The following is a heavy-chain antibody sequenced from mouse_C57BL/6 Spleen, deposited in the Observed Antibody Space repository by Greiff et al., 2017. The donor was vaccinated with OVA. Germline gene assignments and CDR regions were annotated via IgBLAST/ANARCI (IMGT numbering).Heavy chain of an antibody. V-gene: IGHV5-6*02. Sequence: DVKLVESGGDLVKPGGSLKLSCAASGFTFSSYGMSWVRQTPDKRLEWVATISSGGSYTYYPDSVKGRFTISRDNAKNTLYLQMSSLKSEDTAMYYCARHQSSYYSNFPWFAYWGQGTLVTVSA. J-gene: IGHJ3*01. D-gene: IGHD2-5*01. CDR1: GFTFSSYG. CDR3: ARHQSSYYSNFPWFAY. CDR2: ISSGGSYT.